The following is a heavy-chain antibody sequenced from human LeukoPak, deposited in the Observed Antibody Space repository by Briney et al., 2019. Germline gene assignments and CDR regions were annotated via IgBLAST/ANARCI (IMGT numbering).Heavy chain of an antibody. D-gene: IGHD6-19*01. J-gene: IGHJ5*02. CDR2: ISGSGGNT. V-gene: IGHV3-23*01. CDR3: AKDPFGGGCHRCWFDP. Sequence: GGSLRLSCAASVFTFSSYAMTCVRQAPGKGLEWVSAISGSGGNTYYADSVKGRFTISRDNSKNTLYLQMNSLRAEDTAVYYCAKDPFGGGCHRCWFDPWGQGTLVTVSS. CDR1: VFTFSSYA.